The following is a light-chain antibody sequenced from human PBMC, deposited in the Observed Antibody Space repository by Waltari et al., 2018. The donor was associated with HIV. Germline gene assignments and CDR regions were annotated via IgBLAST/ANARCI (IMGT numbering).Light chain of an antibody. CDR3: SSATSRKLYV. CDR1: SSDVGGYNY. Sequence: QSALTQPASVSGSPGQSITISCTGTSSDVGGYNYVSWYQQHPGKVPKLLIYAVTNRPSGVSNRFSASKSGNKASLTISGLQADDEADYYCSSATSRKLYVFGTGTRVTVL. CDR2: AVT. J-gene: IGLJ1*01. V-gene: IGLV2-14*01.